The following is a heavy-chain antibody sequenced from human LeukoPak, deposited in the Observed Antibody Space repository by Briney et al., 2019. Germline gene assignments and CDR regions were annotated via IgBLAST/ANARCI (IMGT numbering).Heavy chain of an antibody. D-gene: IGHD3-3*01. V-gene: IGHV3-23*01. Sequence: GGSLRLSCAASGFTFSTYAINWVRQAPGKGLEWVSSISGSGDNTYYADSVKGRFTISRDNSKNTLYLQMNSLRAEDTAVYYCAKERAPSYYDFWSGPHGYWGQGTLVTVSS. CDR2: ISGSGDNT. CDR3: AKERAPSYYDFWSGPHGY. CDR1: GFTFSTYA. J-gene: IGHJ4*02.